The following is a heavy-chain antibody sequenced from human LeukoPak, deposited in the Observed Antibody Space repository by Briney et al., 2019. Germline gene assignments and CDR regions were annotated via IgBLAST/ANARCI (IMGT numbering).Heavy chain of an antibody. CDR2: IHYSGSS. CDR1: GGSIRSYY. CDR3: SRGRRTALVTDFDY. V-gene: IGHV4-59*01. Sequence: SETLSLTCIVSGGSIRSYYWTWIRQPPGKGLEWIGYIHYSGSSRSHPSLNSRVTMSVDTSKSQFSLKLTSVTAADTAVYYCSRGRRTALVTDFDYWGQGTLVTVSS. D-gene: IGHD2-21*02. J-gene: IGHJ4*02.